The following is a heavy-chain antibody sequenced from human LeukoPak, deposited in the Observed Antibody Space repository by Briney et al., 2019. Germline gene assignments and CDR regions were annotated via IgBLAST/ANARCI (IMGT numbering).Heavy chain of an antibody. J-gene: IGHJ5*02. CDR1: GYTLTELS. D-gene: IGHD5-24*01. CDR2: FDPEDGET. V-gene: IGHV1-24*01. CDR3: ARMRQRWLQKNNWFDP. Sequence: ASVEVSCKVSGYTLTELSMHWVRQAPGKGLEWMGGFDPEDGETIYAQKFQGRVTMTEDTSTDTAYMELSSLRSEDTAVYYCARMRQRWLQKNNWFDPWGQGTLVTVSS.